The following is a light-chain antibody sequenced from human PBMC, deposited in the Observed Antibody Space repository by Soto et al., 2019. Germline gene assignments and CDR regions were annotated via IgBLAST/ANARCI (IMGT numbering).Light chain of an antibody. CDR3: QQYNNYSSNA. V-gene: IGKV1-5*01. CDR2: DAS. CDR1: QRIGRW. J-gene: IGKJ2*01. Sequence: DIQMTQSPSTLSASVGDSVTITCRSSQRIGRWLAWYQQKPGKAPQLLIYDASTLQSGVPSRFSGSGSGTECALNITSLQADEVATYYCQQYNNYSSNAFGRGTKLEI.